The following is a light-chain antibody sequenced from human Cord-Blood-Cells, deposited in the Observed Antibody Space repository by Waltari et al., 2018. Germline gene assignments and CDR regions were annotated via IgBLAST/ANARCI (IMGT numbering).Light chain of an antibody. Sequence: QSALTQPASVSGSPGQSLTISCTGTSSDVGSYNFVSWYQQHPGQAPKLMIYEGSKRPSGVSNRFSGSKSGNTASLTISGLQAEDEADYYCCSYAGSSTWVFGGGTKLTVL. CDR2: EGS. J-gene: IGLJ3*02. CDR3: CSYAGSSTWV. V-gene: IGLV2-23*01. CDR1: SSDVGSYNF.